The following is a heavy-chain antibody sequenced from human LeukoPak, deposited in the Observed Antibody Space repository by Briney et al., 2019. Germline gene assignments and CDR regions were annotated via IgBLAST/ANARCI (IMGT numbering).Heavy chain of an antibody. CDR2: IYSGGST. D-gene: IGHD5-24*01. Sequence: GGSLRLSCAASGFTVSSNYMSWVRQAPGKGLEWVSVIYSGGSTYYADSVKGRFTISRDNSKNTLYLQMNSLRAEDTAVYYCARERWLLTLDAFDIWGQGTMVTVSS. CDR3: ARERWLLTLDAFDI. J-gene: IGHJ3*02. V-gene: IGHV3-53*01. CDR1: GFTVSSNY.